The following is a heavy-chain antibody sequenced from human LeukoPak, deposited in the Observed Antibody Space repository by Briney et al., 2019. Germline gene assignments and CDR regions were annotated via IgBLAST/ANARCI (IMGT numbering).Heavy chain of an antibody. CDR3: ARTGDYDFWSGYHFYYYYYMDV. CDR2: ISGSGGST. V-gene: IGHV3-23*01. CDR1: GFTFSSYG. Sequence: PGGSLRLSCAASGFTFSSYGMRWVRQAPGKGLEWVSAISGSGGSTYYTDSVKGRFTISRDNAKNSLYLQMNSLRAEDTAVYYCARTGDYDFWSGYHFYYYYYMDVWGKGTTVTVSS. J-gene: IGHJ6*03. D-gene: IGHD3-3*01.